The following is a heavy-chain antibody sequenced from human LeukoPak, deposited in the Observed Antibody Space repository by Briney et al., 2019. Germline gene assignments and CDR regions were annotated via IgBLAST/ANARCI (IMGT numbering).Heavy chain of an antibody. D-gene: IGHD3-10*01. CDR3: ARVRITMVRGVIGYYYYMDV. J-gene: IGHJ6*03. V-gene: IGHV4-59*01. CDR1: GGSISSYY. Sequence: SETLSLTCTVSGGSISSYYWSWIRQPPGKGLEWIGYIYYSGSTNYNPSLKSRVTISVDTSKNQFSLKPSSVTAADTAVYYCARVRITMVRGVIGYYYYMDVWGKGTTVTISS. CDR2: IYYSGST.